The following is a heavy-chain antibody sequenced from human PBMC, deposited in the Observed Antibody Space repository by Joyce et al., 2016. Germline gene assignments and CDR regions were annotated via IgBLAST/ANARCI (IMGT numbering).Heavy chain of an antibody. J-gene: IGHJ4*02. CDR1: GGPFRGFV. CDR3: ARSQWLAPLMY. V-gene: IGHV4-34*01. CDR2: INNSGVT. Sequence: QVQLQQWGAGLLKPSETLSLTCAVSGGPFRGFVWTWVRQPPGKGLEWLGDINNSGVTNYNPSLKTRVTFSVDTSKNQFSLKLTSLSAADTAVYYCARSQWLAPLMYWGQGTPVTVSS. D-gene: IGHD6-19*01.